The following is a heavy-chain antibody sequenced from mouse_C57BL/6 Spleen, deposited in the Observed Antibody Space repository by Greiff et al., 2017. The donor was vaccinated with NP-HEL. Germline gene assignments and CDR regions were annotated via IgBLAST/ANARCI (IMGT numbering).Heavy chain of an antibody. D-gene: IGHD1-1*01. Sequence: QVQLQQPGAELVKPGASVKLSCKASGYTFTSYWITWVKQRPGQGLEWIGDINPGSGSTTYNDKFKSKATLTVDTSSSTAYMQLSSLTSEDAAVYYCARVTTVVAHYFDYWGQGTTLTVSS. CDR2: INPGSGST. V-gene: IGHV1-55*01. CDR1: GYTFTSYW. CDR3: ARVTTVVAHYFDY. J-gene: IGHJ2*01.